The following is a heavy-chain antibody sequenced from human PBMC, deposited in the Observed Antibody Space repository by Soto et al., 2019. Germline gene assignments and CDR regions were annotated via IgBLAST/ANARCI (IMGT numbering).Heavy chain of an antibody. V-gene: IGHV4-31*03. D-gene: IGHD3-3*01. CDR3: ARVGAFGVVNFDY. CDR1: GGSISSGGYY. Sequence: QVQLQESGPGLVKPSQTLSLTCTVSGGSISSGGYYWSWIRQHPGKGLEWIGYIYYSGSTYYHPSLSIRVTISVDTSKNQFSLKLSSVTAADTAVYYCARVGAFGVVNFDYWGQGTLVTVSS. CDR2: IYYSGST. J-gene: IGHJ4*02.